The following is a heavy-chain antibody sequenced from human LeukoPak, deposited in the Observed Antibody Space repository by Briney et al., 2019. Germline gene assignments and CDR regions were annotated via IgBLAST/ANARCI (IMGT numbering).Heavy chain of an antibody. Sequence: SSETLSLTCTVSGYSISSGYYWGWIRQPPGKGLEWIGSIYHSGSTYYNPSLKSRVTISVDTSKNQFSLKLSSVTAADTAVYYCARLDYGDSVDYWGQGTLVTVSS. CDR1: GYSISSGYY. J-gene: IGHJ4*02. V-gene: IGHV4-38-2*02. D-gene: IGHD4-17*01. CDR2: IYHSGST. CDR3: ARLDYGDSVDY.